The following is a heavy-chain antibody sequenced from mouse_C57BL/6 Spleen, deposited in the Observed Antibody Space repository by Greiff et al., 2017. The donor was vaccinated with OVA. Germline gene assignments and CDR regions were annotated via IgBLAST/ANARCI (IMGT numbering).Heavy chain of an antibody. J-gene: IGHJ2*01. CDR3: AREGSIYFDY. Sequence: QVQLQQSGPELVKPGASVKIFCKASGYAFSSSWMNWVKQRPGKGLEWIGRIYPGDGDTNYNGKFKGKATLTADKSSSTAYMQLSSLTSEDSAVYFCAREGSIYFDYWGQGTTLTVSS. CDR2: IYPGDGDT. V-gene: IGHV1-82*01. CDR1: GYAFSSSW. D-gene: IGHD6-1*01.